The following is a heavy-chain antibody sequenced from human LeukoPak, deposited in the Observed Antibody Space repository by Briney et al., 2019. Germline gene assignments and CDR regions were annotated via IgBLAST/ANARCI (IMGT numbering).Heavy chain of an antibody. CDR1: GYTFTSYD. CDR3: ARGVVVVPAAMAQLGIPYYYYYYMDV. Sequence: ASVKVSCKASGYTFTSYDINWVRQATGQGLEWMGWMNPNSGNTGYAQKFQGRVTMTRNTSISTAYMELSSLRSEDTAVYYCARGVVVVPAAMAQLGIPYYYYYYMDVWGKGTTVTVSS. CDR2: MNPNSGNT. D-gene: IGHD2-2*01. V-gene: IGHV1-8*01. J-gene: IGHJ6*03.